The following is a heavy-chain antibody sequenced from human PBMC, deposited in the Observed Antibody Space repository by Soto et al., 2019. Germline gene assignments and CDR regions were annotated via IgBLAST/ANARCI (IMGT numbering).Heavy chain of an antibody. CDR3: ATVRSRWNIDY. V-gene: IGHV4-30-4*01. CDR2: IYYSGTT. J-gene: IGHJ4*02. D-gene: IGHD6-13*01. Sequence: QVQLQESGPGLVKPSQTLSLTCIVSGGSISSDDHYWSWIRQPPGKGLEWIGYIYYSGTTHSNPSLKSRLFISVDTSKNQFSLQLTSVTAADTAVYYCATVRSRWNIDYWGQGTLVTVSS. CDR1: GGSISSDDHY.